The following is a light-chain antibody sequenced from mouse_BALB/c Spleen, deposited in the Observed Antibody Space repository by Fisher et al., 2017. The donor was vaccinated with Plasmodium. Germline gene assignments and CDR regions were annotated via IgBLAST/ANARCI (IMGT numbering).Light chain of an antibody. J-gene: IGKJ1*01. Sequence: VLTQSTLTLSVTIGQPASISCKSSQSLLHSDGKTYLSWLLQRPGQSPKRLIYLVSKLDSGVPDRFTGSGSGTDFTLKISRVEAEDLGVYYCFQGSHVPPTFGGGTKLEIK. V-gene: IGKV1-135*01. CDR3: FQGSHVPPT. CDR2: LVS. CDR1: QSLLHSDGKTY.